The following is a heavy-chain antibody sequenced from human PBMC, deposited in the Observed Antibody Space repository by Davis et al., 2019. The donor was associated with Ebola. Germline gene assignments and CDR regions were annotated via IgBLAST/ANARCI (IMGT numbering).Heavy chain of an antibody. V-gene: IGHV1-69*10. Sequence: SVKVSCKASGGTFSSYAISWVRQAPGQGLEWMGGIIPILGIANYAQKFQGRVTITADKSTSTAYMELSSLRSEDTAVYYCARGPRFGPRFYYYYMDVWGKGTTVTVSS. CDR3: ARGPRFGPRFYYYYMDV. CDR2: IIPILGIA. CDR1: GGTFSSYA. J-gene: IGHJ6*03. D-gene: IGHD3-16*01.